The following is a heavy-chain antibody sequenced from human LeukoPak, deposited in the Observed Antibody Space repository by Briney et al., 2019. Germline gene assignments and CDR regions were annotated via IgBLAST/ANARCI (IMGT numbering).Heavy chain of an antibody. V-gene: IGHV4-4*09. CDR3: AKILGSGVWYGFDI. D-gene: IGHD2-21*01. CDR1: GGSIGGYY. Sequence: SETLSLTCTVSGGSIGGYYWSWIRQSPGKSLEWIGYIYTTVRTNYNTSLKSRVTISVYTSKTHFSLKLNSVTAADTAVYYCAKILGSGVWYGFDIWGQGTMVTVSS. CDR2: IYTTVRT. J-gene: IGHJ3*02.